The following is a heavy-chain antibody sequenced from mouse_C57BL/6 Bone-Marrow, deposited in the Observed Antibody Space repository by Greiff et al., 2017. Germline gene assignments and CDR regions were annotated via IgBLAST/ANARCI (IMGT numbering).Heavy chain of an antibody. CDR2: ISSGSSTI. V-gene: IGHV5-17*01. D-gene: IGHD2-14*01. Sequence: EVQLQQSGGGLVKPGGSLKLSCAASGFTFSDYGMHWVRQAPEKGLEWVAYISSGSSTIYYADTVKGRFTISRDNAKNTLFLQMTSLRSEDTAMYYCARGTGVYAMDYWGQGTSVTVSS. CDR3: ARGTGVYAMDY. J-gene: IGHJ4*01. CDR1: GFTFSDYG.